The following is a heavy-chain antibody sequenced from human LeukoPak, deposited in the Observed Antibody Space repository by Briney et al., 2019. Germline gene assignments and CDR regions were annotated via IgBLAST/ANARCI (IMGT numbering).Heavy chain of an antibody. J-gene: IGHJ3*02. CDR2: IYYSGST. D-gene: IGHD5-18*01. Sequence: SETLSLTCAVSGGSISSSNWWSWVRQPPGKGLEWIGYIYYSGSTNYNPSLKSRVTISVDTSKNQFSLKLSSVTAADTAVYYCARAGGYSYGDAFDIWGQGTMVTVSS. V-gene: IGHV4-4*02. CDR3: ARAGGYSYGDAFDI. CDR1: GGSISSSNW.